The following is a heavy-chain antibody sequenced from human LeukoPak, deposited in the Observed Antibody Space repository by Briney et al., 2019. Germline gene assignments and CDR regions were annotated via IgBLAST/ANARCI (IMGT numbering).Heavy chain of an antibody. J-gene: IGHJ4*02. CDR2: INPSGGST. V-gene: IGHV1-46*01. CDR1: GGTFSSYA. CDR3: ARDSSYGGNGGCAY. Sequence: ASVKVSCKASGGTFSSYAISWVRQAPGQGLEWMGIINPSGGSTSYAQKFQGRVTMTRDTSTSTVYMELSSLRSEDTAVYYCARDSSYGGNGGCAYWGQGTLVTVSS. D-gene: IGHD4-23*01.